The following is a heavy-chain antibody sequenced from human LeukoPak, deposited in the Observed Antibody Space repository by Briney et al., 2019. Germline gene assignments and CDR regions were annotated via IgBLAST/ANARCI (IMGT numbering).Heavy chain of an antibody. V-gene: IGHV3-23*01. CDR3: AKSPYYDSSGDAFEI. J-gene: IGHJ3*02. D-gene: IGHD3-22*01. CDR1: KFIFSEYA. CDR2: IGAGGSST. Sequence: PGGSLRLSCAASKFIFSEYAMDWVRQAPGKGLEWVAAIGAGGSSTYYAASVEGRFTISRDNSKETLYLQMDSLRADDTAVYFCAKSPYYDSSGDAFEIWGQGTLVTVSS.